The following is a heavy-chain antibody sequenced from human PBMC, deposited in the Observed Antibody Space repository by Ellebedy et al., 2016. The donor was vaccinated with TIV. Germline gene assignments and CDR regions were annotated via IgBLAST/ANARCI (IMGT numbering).Heavy chain of an antibody. V-gene: IGHV1-46*01. J-gene: IGHJ4*02. Sequence: ASVKVSCKASGYTFTSYYMHWVRQAPGQGLEWMGIINPSGGSTSYAQKFQGRVTMTRDTSTSTVYMELSSLRSEDTAVYYCARDSGALLWFGELEGYGDYWGQGTLVTVSS. D-gene: IGHD3-10*01. CDR1: GYTFTSYY. CDR3: ARDSGALLWFGELEGYGDY. CDR2: INPSGGST.